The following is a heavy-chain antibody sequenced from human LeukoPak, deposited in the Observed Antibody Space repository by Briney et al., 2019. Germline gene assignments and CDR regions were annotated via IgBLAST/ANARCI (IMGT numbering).Heavy chain of an antibody. CDR3: ARGYYYDSSGHSGDY. V-gene: IGHV1-18*01. D-gene: IGHD3-22*01. CDR1: GYTFTSYG. CDR2: ISAYNGNT. J-gene: IGHJ4*02. Sequence: ASVKVSCKASGYTFTSYGISWVRQAPGQGLEWMGWISAYNGNTNYAQKLQGRVTMTTDTSTSTAYMELRSLRSDDTAVYYCARGYYYDSSGHSGDYWGQGTLVTVSS.